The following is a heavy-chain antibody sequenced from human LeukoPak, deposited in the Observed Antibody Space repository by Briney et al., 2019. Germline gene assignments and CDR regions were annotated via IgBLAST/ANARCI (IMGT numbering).Heavy chain of an antibody. Sequence: GESLKISCKGSGYRFSSYWIAWVRQMPGKGLEWMGIIYPGDSDTRYSPSFEGQVTISADNSISTAYLQWSSLKASDTAMYYCARPSILPDAFDMWGQGTMVTVSS. CDR3: ARPSILPDAFDM. CDR1: GYRFSSYW. D-gene: IGHD5-24*01. J-gene: IGHJ3*02. CDR2: IYPGDSDT. V-gene: IGHV5-51*01.